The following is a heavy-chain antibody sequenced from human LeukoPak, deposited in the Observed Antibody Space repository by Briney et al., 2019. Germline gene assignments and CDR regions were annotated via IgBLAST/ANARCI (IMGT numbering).Heavy chain of an antibody. CDR3: VTTRGDY. V-gene: IGHV3-74*01. J-gene: IGHJ4*02. CDR2: IKTDGTIT. CDR1: GFTFSNHW. Sequence: GGSLRLSCAVSGFTFSNHWMYWVRQVPGKGLVCVSAIKTDGTITNYADSVKGRFTISRDNAKNTLYLQMNGLRAEDTAIYYCVTTRGDYWGQGTLVTVSS. D-gene: IGHD1-1*01.